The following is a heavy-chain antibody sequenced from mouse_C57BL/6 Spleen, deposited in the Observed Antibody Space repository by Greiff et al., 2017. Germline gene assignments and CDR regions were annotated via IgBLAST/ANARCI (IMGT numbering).Heavy chain of an antibody. Sequence: EVKLMESEGGLVQPGSSMKLSCTASGFTFSDYYMAWVRQVPERGLEWVANINYDGSSTYYLDNLKSIFIISRDNAKNILYLQMSRLKSEDTATDYCARDRRGLRHYYGDWGQGTTLTVAS. CDR1: GFTFSDYY. D-gene: IGHD3-2*02. V-gene: IGHV5-16*01. J-gene: IGHJ2*01. CDR2: INYDGSST. CDR3: ARDRRGLRHYYGD.